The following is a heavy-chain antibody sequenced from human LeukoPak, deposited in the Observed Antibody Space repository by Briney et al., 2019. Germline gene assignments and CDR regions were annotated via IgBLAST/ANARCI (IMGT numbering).Heavy chain of an antibody. V-gene: IGHV4-61*01. Sequence: PSETLSLTCTVSGGSVSSGSYYWSWIRQPPGKGLEWIGYIYYSGSTYYNPSLKSRVTISVDRSKNQFSLKLSSVTAADTAVYYCARARWGSGDYDYWGQGTLVTVSS. CDR1: GGSVSSGSYY. CDR3: ARARWGSGDYDY. J-gene: IGHJ4*02. D-gene: IGHD3-10*01. CDR2: IYYSGST.